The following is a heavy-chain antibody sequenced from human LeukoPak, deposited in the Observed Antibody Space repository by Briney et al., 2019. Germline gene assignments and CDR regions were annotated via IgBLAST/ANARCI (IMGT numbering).Heavy chain of an antibody. CDR1: GFNFYSFT. J-gene: IGHJ4*02. CDR3: ARDRRSPHSAYDWGHLDS. CDR2: ISTGGSTI. V-gene: IGHV3-48*01. D-gene: IGHD5-12*01. Sequence: GGSLRLSCVASGFNFYSFTMNWVRQAPGKGLEWVSYISTGGSTIYYRDSVKGRFTISRDNAKNSLYLQMDSLSVEDTAVYYCARDRRSPHSAYDWGHLDSWGQGTLVAVSS.